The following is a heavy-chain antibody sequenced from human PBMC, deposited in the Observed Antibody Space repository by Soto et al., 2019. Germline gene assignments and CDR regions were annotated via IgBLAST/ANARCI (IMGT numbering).Heavy chain of an antibody. CDR2: IYYSGTT. V-gene: IGHV4-28*01. D-gene: IGHD1-26*01. CDR3: ARREIQGPIDY. Sequence: SETLSLTCAFSGCSIRSSNWWGWIRQPPGKGLEWIGYIYYSGTTYYNPSRKSRVTMSVDTSKNQFSLKLTSVTAVDTAVYYCARREIQGPIDYWGQGTLVTVSS. J-gene: IGHJ4*02. CDR1: GCSIRSSNW.